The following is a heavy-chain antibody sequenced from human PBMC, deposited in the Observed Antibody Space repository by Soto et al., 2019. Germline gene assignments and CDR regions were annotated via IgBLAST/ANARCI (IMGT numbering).Heavy chain of an antibody. CDR1: GYTFTSYG. CDR3: ARGSYISSWYSLDY. V-gene: IGHV1-18*04. D-gene: IGHD6-13*01. Sequence: VASVKVSCKASGYTFTSYGISWVRQAPGQGLEWMGWISAHNGNTDYAQKFRGRVTMTTDTSTSTASMELRSLRSDDTAVYYCARGSYISSWYSLDYWGEGXLVTVYS. CDR2: ISAHNGNT. J-gene: IGHJ4*02.